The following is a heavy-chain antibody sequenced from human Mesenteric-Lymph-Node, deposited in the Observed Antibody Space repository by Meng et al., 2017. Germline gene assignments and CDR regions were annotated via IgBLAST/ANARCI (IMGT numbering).Heavy chain of an antibody. CDR2: IIPIFGTA. D-gene: IGHD3-9*01. CDR3: ARVRRAYYDILTGSEAFDI. V-gene: IGHV1-69*05. CDR1: GGTFSSYA. Sequence: SVKVSCKASGGTFSSYAISWVRQAPGQGLEWMGGIIPIFGTANYAQKFQGRVTITTDESTRTAYMELSSLRSEDTAVFYCARVRRAYYDILTGSEAFDIWGQGTMVTVSS. J-gene: IGHJ3*02.